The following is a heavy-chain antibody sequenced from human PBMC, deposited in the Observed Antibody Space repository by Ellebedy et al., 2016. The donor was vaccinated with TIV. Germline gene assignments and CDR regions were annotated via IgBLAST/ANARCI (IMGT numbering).Heavy chain of an antibody. CDR3: ARAGEKWELNY. Sequence: GGSLRLSCAVSGFTFSNSAMFWVRQAPGKGLEWVAVVWYDGNYQRLADSVKGRFTVSRDGSKNTLYLEMNSLRLDDTAVYYCARAGEKWELNYWGQGALVTVSS. J-gene: IGHJ4*02. CDR2: VWYDGNYQ. CDR1: GFTFSNSA. D-gene: IGHD1-26*01. V-gene: IGHV3-30*04.